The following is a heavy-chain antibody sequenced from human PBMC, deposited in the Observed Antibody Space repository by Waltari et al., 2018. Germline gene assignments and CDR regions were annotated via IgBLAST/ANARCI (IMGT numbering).Heavy chain of an antibody. CDR3: ARAGPITSQYYFYMDI. J-gene: IGHJ6*03. Sequence: QVQVVASGGGVVQPGRSLRLSCAASGFRFRTYATPWVRQAPGKGLEWVAIIWFDGSNKYYADPVKGRFTISRDNSKDTLYLQMNNLRVEDTAVYYCARAGPITSQYYFYMDIWGRGTTVTVSS. D-gene: IGHD1-20*01. CDR2: IWFDGSNK. V-gene: IGHV3-33*01. CDR1: GFRFRTYA.